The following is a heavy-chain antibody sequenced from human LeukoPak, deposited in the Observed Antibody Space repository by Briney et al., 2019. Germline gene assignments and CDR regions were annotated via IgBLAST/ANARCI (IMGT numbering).Heavy chain of an antibody. CDR1: GYTFSNYG. CDR2: INPNSGGT. D-gene: IGHD2-2*01. Sequence: GASVKVSCKASGYTFSNYGVSWVRQAPGQGLEWMGWINPNSGGTNYAQKFQGRVTMTRDTSISTAYMELSRLRSDDTAVYYCAREGIVVVPAGFDPWGQGTLVTVSS. CDR3: AREGIVVVPAGFDP. V-gene: IGHV1-2*02. J-gene: IGHJ5*02.